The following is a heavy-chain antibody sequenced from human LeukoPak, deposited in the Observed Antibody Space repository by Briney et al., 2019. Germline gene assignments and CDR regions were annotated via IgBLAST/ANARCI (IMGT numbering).Heavy chain of an antibody. Sequence: GGSLRLSCAASGFTFSSYWMSWVRQAPGKGLEWVANIKEDGRETYYLDSVKGRFTISRDNAKNSLDLQMNSLRVGDTAIYYCARGQNVRPSAFFDSWGQGALVTVSS. CDR1: GFTFSSYW. CDR3: ARGQNVRPSAFFDS. CDR2: IKEDGRET. J-gene: IGHJ4*02. D-gene: IGHD6-6*01. V-gene: IGHV3-7*01.